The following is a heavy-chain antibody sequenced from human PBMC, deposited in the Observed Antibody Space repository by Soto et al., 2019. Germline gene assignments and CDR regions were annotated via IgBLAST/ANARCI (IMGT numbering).Heavy chain of an antibody. Sequence: AASVKVSCKASGGTFSSYAISWVRQAPGQGLEWMGGIIPIFGTANYAQKFQGRVTITADESTSTAYMELSSLRSEDTAVYYCASHDFWSGHYQTPGDYYYYGMDVWGQGTTVTVSS. J-gene: IGHJ6*02. CDR1: GGTFSSYA. D-gene: IGHD3-3*01. CDR3: ASHDFWSGHYQTPGDYYYYGMDV. CDR2: IIPIFGTA. V-gene: IGHV1-69*13.